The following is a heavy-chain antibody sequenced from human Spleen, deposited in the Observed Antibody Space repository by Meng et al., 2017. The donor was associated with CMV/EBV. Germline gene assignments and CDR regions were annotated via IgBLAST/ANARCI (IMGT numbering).Heavy chain of an antibody. Sequence: YTFTGYYMHWVRQAPGQGLEWMGWINPNSGGTNYAQKFQGRVTMTRDTSISTAYMELSRLRSDDTAVYYCARGEYYDFWSGYHNWFDPWGQGTLVTVSS. CDR3: ARGEYYDFWSGYHNWFDP. D-gene: IGHD3-3*01. CDR1: YTFTGYY. V-gene: IGHV1-2*02. J-gene: IGHJ5*02. CDR2: INPNSGGT.